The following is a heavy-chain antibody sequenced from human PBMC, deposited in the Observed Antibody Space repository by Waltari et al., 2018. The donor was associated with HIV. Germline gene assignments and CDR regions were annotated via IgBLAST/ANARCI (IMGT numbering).Heavy chain of an antibody. CDR2: IYPGDSDT. CDR1: GYSFTSSW. J-gene: IGHJ4*02. Sequence: EVQLVQSGEEVKKPGESLQISCKGSGYSFTSSWIGWVRQMPGKGLEWMGIIYPGDSDTRYSPSFQGQVTISADKSISTAFLQWTSLKASDTAMYYCARTDRWLRPDYWGQGTLVTVSS. D-gene: IGHD5-18*01. CDR3: ARTDRWLRPDY. V-gene: IGHV5-51*03.